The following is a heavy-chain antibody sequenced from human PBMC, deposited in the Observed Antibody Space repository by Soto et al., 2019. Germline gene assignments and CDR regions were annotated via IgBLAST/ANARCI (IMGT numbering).Heavy chain of an antibody. D-gene: IGHD3-22*01. Sequence: ASVKVSCKASGYTFTGYYMHWVRQAPGQGLEWMGWINPNSGGANYAQKFQGWVTMTRDTSISTAYMELSRLRSDDTAVYYCARVGYYDSSGFKGLRYYYGMDVWGQGTTVTVSS. CDR1: GYTFTGYY. J-gene: IGHJ6*02. CDR3: ARVGYYDSSGFKGLRYYYGMDV. CDR2: INPNSGGA. V-gene: IGHV1-2*04.